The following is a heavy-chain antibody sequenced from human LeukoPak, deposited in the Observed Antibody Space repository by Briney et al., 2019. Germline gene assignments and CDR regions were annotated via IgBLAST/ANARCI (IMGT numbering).Heavy chain of an antibody. D-gene: IGHD4-17*01. CDR1: GFTFDDYA. CDR3: AKDFDYGDYYFDY. CDR2: ISWNGGSI. Sequence: PGGSLRPSCAASGFTFDDYAMHWVRQAPGKGLEWVSGISWNGGSIGYADSVKGRFTISRDNAKNSLYLQMNSLRAEDTALYYCAKDFDYGDYYFDYWGQGTLVTVSS. V-gene: IGHV3-9*01. J-gene: IGHJ4*02.